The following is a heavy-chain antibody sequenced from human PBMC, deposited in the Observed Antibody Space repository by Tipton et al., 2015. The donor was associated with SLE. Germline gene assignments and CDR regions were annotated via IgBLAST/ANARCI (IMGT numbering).Heavy chain of an antibody. V-gene: IGHV4-59*01. CDR1: GGSISSYC. CDR2: IYHTGST. CDR3: ARDRSGGAGFDY. J-gene: IGHJ4*02. Sequence: TLSLTCTVSGGSISSYCWNWFRQPPGKELEWIGYIYHTGSTNYNPSLRSRVAISVDTSKKQFSLKLSSVTAADTAVYYCARDRSGGAGFDYWGQGTLVTVSS. D-gene: IGHD6-19*01.